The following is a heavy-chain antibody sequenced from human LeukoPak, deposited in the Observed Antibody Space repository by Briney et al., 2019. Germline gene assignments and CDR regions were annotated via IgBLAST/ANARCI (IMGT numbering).Heavy chain of an antibody. D-gene: IGHD6-13*01. CDR1: GGSISSSSYY. CDR3: ARRYSSSWYDYYYGMDV. CDR2: IYYSGST. V-gene: IGHV4-39*01. J-gene: IGHJ6*02. Sequence: SETLSLTCTVSGGSISSSSYYWGWIRQSPGKGLEWIGSIYYSGSTYYNPSLKSRVTISVDTSKNQFSLKLSFVTAADTAVYYCARRYSSSWYDYYYGMDVWGQGTTVTVSS.